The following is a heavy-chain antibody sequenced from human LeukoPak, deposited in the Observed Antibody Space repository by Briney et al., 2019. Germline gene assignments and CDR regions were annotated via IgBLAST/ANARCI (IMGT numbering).Heavy chain of an antibody. J-gene: IGHJ5*02. CDR1: GGSFSGYY. CDR3: ARGPIVVVPAATSGYWFDP. V-gene: IGHV4-34*01. CDR2: INHSGST. D-gene: IGHD2-2*01. Sequence: SETLSLTCAVYGGSFSGYYWSWIRQPPGKGREWIGEINHSGSTNYNPSLKSRVTISVDTSKNQFSLKLSSVAAADTAVYYCARGPIVVVPAATSGYWFDPWGQGTLVTVSS.